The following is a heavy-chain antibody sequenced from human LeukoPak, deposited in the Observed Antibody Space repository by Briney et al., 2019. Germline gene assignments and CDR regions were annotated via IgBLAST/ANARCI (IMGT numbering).Heavy chain of an antibody. CDR2: IKQDGSEK. Sequence: GGSLRLSCAASGFTFSSYWMSWVRQAPGKGLEWVANIKQDGSEKYYVDSVKGRFTISRDNAKNSLYLQMNSLRAEDTAVYYCAKSYGGYGDYVDYWGQGTLVTVSS. CDR1: GFTFSSYW. D-gene: IGHD4-17*01. V-gene: IGHV3-7*01. J-gene: IGHJ4*02. CDR3: AKSYGGYGDYVDY.